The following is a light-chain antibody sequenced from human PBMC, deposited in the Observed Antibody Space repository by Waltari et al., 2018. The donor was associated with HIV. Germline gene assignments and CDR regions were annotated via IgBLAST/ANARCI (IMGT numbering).Light chain of an antibody. CDR1: QSVGSNF. CDR2: GAS. CDR3: QQYSTSLPWT. J-gene: IGKJ1*01. Sequence: EIVLTQSPGTLSLSPGERATLSCRASQSVGSNFLAWFQQKPGQAPRLLIYGASSRAPGIPDRFSGSGSGTDFTLTVSRLEPEDIAVYYCQQYSTSLPWTFGQGTKVEIK. V-gene: IGKV3-20*01.